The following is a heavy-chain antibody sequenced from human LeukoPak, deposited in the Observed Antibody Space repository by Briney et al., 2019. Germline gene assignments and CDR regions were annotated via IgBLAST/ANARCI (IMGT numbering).Heavy chain of an antibody. Sequence: SVKVSCKASGGTFSSYAISWVRQAPGQGLERMGGIIPIFGTANYAQKFQGRVTITADESTSTAYMELSSLRSEDTAVYYCTSPTGHYDFKSMDVWGQGTTVTVSS. J-gene: IGHJ6*02. V-gene: IGHV1-69*13. D-gene: IGHD3-3*01. CDR3: TSPTGHYDFKSMDV. CDR1: GGTFSSYA. CDR2: IIPIFGTA.